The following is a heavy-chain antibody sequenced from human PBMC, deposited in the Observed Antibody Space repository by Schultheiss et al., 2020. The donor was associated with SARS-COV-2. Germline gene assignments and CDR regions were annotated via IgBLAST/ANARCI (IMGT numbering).Heavy chain of an antibody. V-gene: IGHV3-11*06. D-gene: IGHD2-15*01. CDR1: GFTFSDYY. CDR3: ASCSGGSCYGDDAFDI. Sequence: GGSLRLSCAASGFTFSDYYMSWIRQAPGKGLEWVSYISSSSSYTNYADSVKGRFTISRDNAKNSLYLQMNSLRAEDTAVYYCASCSGGSCYGDDAFDIWGQGTMVTVSS. J-gene: IGHJ3*02. CDR2: ISSSSSYT.